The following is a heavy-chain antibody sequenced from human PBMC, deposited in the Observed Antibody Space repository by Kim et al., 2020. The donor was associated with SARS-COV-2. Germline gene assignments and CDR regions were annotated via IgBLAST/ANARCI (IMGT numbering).Heavy chain of an antibody. J-gene: IGHJ4*02. Sequence: GGSLRLSCAASGFTFSSYAMHWVRQAPGKGLEWVAVISYDGSNKYYADSVKGRFTISRDNSKNTLYLQMNSLRAEDTAVYYCARDAHLIYGSGSYEVYWGQGTLVTVSS. CDR1: GFTFSSYA. CDR2: ISYDGSNK. D-gene: IGHD3-10*01. V-gene: IGHV3-30*04. CDR3: ARDAHLIYGSGSYEVY.